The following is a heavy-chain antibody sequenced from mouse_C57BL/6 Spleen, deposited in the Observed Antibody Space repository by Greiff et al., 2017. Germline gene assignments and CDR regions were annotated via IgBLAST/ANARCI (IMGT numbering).Heavy chain of an antibody. CDR3: ARSVSRRAMDY. Sequence: QVQLQQPGAELVMPGASVKLSCKASGYTFTSYWMHWVKQRPGQGLEWIGEIDPSDSYTNYNQKFKGKSTLTVDKSSSTAYMQLSSLTSEDSAVYYCARSVSRRAMDYWGQGTSVTVSS. CDR2: IDPSDSYT. CDR1: GYTFTSYW. V-gene: IGHV1-69*01. J-gene: IGHJ4*01.